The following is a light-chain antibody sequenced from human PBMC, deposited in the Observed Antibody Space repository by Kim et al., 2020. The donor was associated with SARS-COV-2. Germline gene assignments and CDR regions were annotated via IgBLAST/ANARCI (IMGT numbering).Light chain of an antibody. V-gene: IGLV2-23*02. CDR1: SSDVGSYNL. CDR3: CSYAADSTWV. CDR2: EVI. J-gene: IGLJ2*01. Sequence: QSALTQPASVSGSPGQSITISCTGTSSDVGSYNLVSWYQQHPGKAPELMIYEVIKRPSGFSNRFSGSKSGKTASLTISGLQAEDEVDYYCCSYAADSTWVFGGGTQLTVL.